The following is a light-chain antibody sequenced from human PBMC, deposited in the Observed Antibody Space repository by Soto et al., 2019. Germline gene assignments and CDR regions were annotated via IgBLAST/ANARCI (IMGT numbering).Light chain of an antibody. CDR2: GAS. CDR1: QSVSSSY. Sequence: EIVLTQSPGTLSLSPGERDTLSCRASQSVSSSYLAWYQQKPGQAPRLLIYGASSRATGIPDRFSGSGSGTDFTLTISRLEPEDFAVYYCQQYGSSPSGLTFGGGTKVDIK. V-gene: IGKV3-20*01. CDR3: QQYGSSPSGLT. J-gene: IGKJ4*01.